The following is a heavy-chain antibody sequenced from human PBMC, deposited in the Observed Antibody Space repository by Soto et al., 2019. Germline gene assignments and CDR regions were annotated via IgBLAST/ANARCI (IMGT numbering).Heavy chain of an antibody. CDR2: INHVGGT. Sequence: PSETLSLTCTVYGGFLSESDATWMRQPPGKGLEWIGEINHVGGTNYNPSLKSRVTMSVDTSQNQFSLRLISVTAADTAMYFCVRIRYQLPSSVLWLDPWGQGTPVTVS. D-gene: IGHD3-16*01. V-gene: IGHV4-34*01. CDR1: GGFLSESD. CDR3: VRIRYQLPSSVLWLDP. J-gene: IGHJ5*02.